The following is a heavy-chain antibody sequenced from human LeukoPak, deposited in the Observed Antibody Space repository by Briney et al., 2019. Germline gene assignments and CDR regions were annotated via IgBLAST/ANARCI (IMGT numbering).Heavy chain of an antibody. D-gene: IGHD3-22*01. Sequence: SETLSLTCTVPGGSISSYYWSWIRQPAGKGLEWIGRVYTSGSTNYNPSLKSRVSMSVDTSKNQFSLKLSSVTAADTAVYYCARVQDYYDRRLGSRLDAFDIWGQGTMVTVSS. CDR2: VYTSGST. CDR1: GGSISSYY. J-gene: IGHJ3*02. CDR3: ARVQDYYDRRLGSRLDAFDI. V-gene: IGHV4-4*07.